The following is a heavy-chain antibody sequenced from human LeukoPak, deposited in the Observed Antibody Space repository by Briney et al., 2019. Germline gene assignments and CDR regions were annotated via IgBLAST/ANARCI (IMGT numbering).Heavy chain of an antibody. V-gene: IGHV3-33*06. CDR1: GFTVSSNY. CDR3: AKEGLRFDYYYYRDV. D-gene: IGHD3-10*01. J-gene: IGHJ6*03. Sequence: GGSLRLSCAASGFTVSSNYMSWVRQAPGKGLEWVAVIWDDGSNKYYAYSVKGRFTISRDNSKNTLYLQMNSLRAEETALYNSAKEGLRFDYYYYRDVWGKGTTVTVSS. CDR2: IWDDGSNK.